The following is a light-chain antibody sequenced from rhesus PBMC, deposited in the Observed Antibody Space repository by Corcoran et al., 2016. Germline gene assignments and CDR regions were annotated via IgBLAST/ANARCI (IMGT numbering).Light chain of an antibody. CDR2: AAS. V-gene: IGKV1-33*02. CDR3: QHYYSTPPT. CDR1: QGITND. Sequence: DIQMTQSPSSLSASVGDRVTITCRASQGITNDLARYQQKPGETPKLLIYAASSLQSGIPSRFSGSGSGTDFTLTISSLQSEDFATYYCQHYYSTPPTFGQGTKVEIK. J-gene: IGKJ1*01.